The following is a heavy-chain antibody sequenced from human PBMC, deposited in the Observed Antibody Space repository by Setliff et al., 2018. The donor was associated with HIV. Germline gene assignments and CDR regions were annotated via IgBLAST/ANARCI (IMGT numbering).Heavy chain of an antibody. CDR2: IYPGDSAI. J-gene: IGHJ6*03. Sequence: PGESLKISCKASGYIFTNYWIGWVRQMPGKGLEWIGVIYPGDSAIRYSPSFQGQVTISADESTNTAYLQWSGLKASDTAVYYCARVQYDSSGYYLGSSNYYYYHMDVWGKGTTVTVSS. D-gene: IGHD3-22*01. V-gene: IGHV5-51*01. CDR1: GYIFTNYW. CDR3: ARVQYDSSGYYLGSSNYYYYHMDV.